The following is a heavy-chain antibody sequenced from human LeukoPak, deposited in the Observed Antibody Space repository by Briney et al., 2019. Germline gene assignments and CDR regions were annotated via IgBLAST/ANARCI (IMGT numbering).Heavy chain of an antibody. D-gene: IGHD6-13*01. J-gene: IGHJ4*01. CDR3: ATAGYSSSWHPFGH. Sequence: GGSLRLSCAASGFTFSRYSMNWVRQAPGKGLEWVSYISSSSGDIYYADSVKGRFTISRDHAKNSLYLQMTSVRAEDTAVYYCATAGYSSSWHPFGHWGHGTLVIVSS. CDR1: GFTFSRYS. CDR2: ISSSSGDI. V-gene: IGHV3-21*06.